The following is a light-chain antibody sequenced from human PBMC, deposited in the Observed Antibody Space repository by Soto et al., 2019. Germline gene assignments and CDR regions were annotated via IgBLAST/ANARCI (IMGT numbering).Light chain of an antibody. Sequence: EIVMTQSPATLSVSPGERATLSCRASQSVSSNLAWYQQKPGQAPRLLIYGASTRATGIPARFSGSGSGTELTLTISSLQSEDFAVHYCQQYNNWPPNTFGQGTKLEIK. V-gene: IGKV3-15*01. J-gene: IGKJ2*01. CDR2: GAS. CDR3: QQYNNWPPNT. CDR1: QSVSSN.